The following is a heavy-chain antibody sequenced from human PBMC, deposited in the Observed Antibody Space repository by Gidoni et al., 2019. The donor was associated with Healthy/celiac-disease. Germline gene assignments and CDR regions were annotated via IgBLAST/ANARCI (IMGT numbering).Heavy chain of an antibody. CDR2: IKQDGSEK. Sequence: EVQLVESGGGLVQPGGSLRLSCAASGFTSSSYWMSRVRQAPGKGLEWVANIKQDGSEKYYVDSVKGRFTISRDKAKNSLYLQMNSLRAEDTAVYYCARHYYGSGPLDYWGQGTLVTVSS. J-gene: IGHJ4*02. CDR3: ARHYYGSGPLDY. D-gene: IGHD3-10*01. V-gene: IGHV3-7*01. CDR1: GFTSSSYW.